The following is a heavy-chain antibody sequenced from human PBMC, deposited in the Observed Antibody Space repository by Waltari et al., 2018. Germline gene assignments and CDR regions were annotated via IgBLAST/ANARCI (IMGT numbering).Heavy chain of an antibody. V-gene: IGHV4-38-2*01. CDR1: GYSISSGYY. CDR3: ARPSTVNTYFDY. D-gene: IGHD4-17*01. Sequence: QMQLQESGPGLVKPSETLSLTCAVSGYSISSGYYWGWIRQPPGKGREWIGSIYHSGGTYDTASLKSRVTISVDTSKNKCALKMSPVTAADTAVYYCARPSTVNTYFDYWGQGTLVTVSS. CDR2: IYHSGGT. J-gene: IGHJ4*02.